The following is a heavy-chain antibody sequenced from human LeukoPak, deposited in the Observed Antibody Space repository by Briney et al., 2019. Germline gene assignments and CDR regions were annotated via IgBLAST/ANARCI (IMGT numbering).Heavy chain of an antibody. CDR2: ISAYNGNT. CDR1: GYTFTSYG. D-gene: IGHD4-17*01. CDR3: ARASVTTPTWNWFDP. J-gene: IGHJ5*02. Sequence: ASVKVSCKASGYTFTSYGISWVRQAPGQGLEWMGWISAYNGNTNYAQKLQGRVTMTTDTSTSTAYMELRSLRSDDTAVYYCARASVTTPTWNWFDPWGQGTLVTVSS. V-gene: IGHV1-18*01.